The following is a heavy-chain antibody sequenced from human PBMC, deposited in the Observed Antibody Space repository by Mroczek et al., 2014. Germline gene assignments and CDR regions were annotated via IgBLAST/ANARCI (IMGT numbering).Heavy chain of an antibody. J-gene: IGHJ5*02. CDR1: GYTFTSYD. CDR2: MNPNNGNT. D-gene: IGHD2-2*02. V-gene: IGHV1-8*01. CDR3: ARGHIYTESLGWFDP. Sequence: QVQLVQSGAEVKKPGASVKVSCKASGYTFTSYDINWVRQATGQGLEWMGWMNPNNGNTGYAQKFQDRVTMTRNTSISTAYMEVSSLRSEDTAVYYCARGHIYTESLGWFDPWGQGTLVTVSS.